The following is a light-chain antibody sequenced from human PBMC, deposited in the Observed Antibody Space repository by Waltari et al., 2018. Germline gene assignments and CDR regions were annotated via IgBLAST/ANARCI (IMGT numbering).Light chain of an antibody. J-gene: IGKJ2*01. CDR3: MQSLQTPDT. CDR1: QSLLHSNGYNY. V-gene: IGKV2-28*01. CDR2: LGS. Sequence: DIVMTQSPLSLPVTPGEPASISCRSSQSLLHSNGYNYLDWFLQKPGQSPQLLIYLGSNRASGVPDRFSGSGSGTDFTLTISRVEADDIGVYYCMQSLQTPDTFGQGTKLDIK.